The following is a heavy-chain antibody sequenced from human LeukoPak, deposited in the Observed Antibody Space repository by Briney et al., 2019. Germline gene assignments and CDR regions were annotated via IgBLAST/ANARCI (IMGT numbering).Heavy chain of an antibody. CDR3: ATNYGSGNTDHYFDY. CDR1: GFTFTGYA. J-gene: IGHJ4*02. V-gene: IGHV3-33*01. D-gene: IGHD3-10*01. CDR2: VWSDGTEK. Sequence: QPGGSLRLSCAASGFTFTGYAMHWVRQAPGKGLGWVTVVWSDGTEKYYADSVKGRFTVSRDNSKSTLFLQMNSLTAEDTAVYYCATNYGSGNTDHYFDYWGQGTLVTVS.